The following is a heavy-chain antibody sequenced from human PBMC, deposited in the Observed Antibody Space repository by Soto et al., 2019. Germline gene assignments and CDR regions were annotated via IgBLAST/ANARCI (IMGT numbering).Heavy chain of an antibody. Sequence: VRQAPGKGLEWVAVIWYDGSEKYYADSVKGRFTISRDNSKNTVYLQMNSLRAEDTAIYYCARWMTVLDYWGQGTLVTVS. V-gene: IGHV3-33*01. J-gene: IGHJ4*02. CDR3: ARWMTVLDY. CDR2: IWYDGSEK. D-gene: IGHD5-12*01.